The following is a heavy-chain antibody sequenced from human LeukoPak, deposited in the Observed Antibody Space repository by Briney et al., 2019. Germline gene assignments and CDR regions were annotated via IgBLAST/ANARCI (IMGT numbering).Heavy chain of an antibody. D-gene: IGHD1-1*01. CDR3: ARAANWNFYMDV. V-gene: IGHV5-51*01. CDR1: GYRFAIYW. CDR2: IYPGDSDT. J-gene: IGHJ6*03. Sequence: PGESLKISCKGSGYRFAIYWIGWVRQMPGKGPEWMGIIYPGDSDTTYSPSFQGQVTISADKSISTAYLQWSSLKASDTAIYYCARAANWNFYMDVWGKGTTVTVSS.